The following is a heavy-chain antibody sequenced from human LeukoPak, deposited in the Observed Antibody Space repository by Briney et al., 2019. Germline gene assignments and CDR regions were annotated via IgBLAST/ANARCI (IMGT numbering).Heavy chain of an antibody. CDR1: GYTFTSYD. CDR2: MNPNSGNT. D-gene: IGHD6-19*01. J-gene: IGHJ4*02. Sequence: ASVKVSCKASGYTFTSYDINWVRQATGHGLEWMGWMNPNSGNTGYAQKFQGRVTMTRNTSISTAYMELSSLRSEDTAVYYCARADSSGWHRLFDSWGQGTLVTVSS. CDR3: ARADSSGWHRLFDS. V-gene: IGHV1-8*01.